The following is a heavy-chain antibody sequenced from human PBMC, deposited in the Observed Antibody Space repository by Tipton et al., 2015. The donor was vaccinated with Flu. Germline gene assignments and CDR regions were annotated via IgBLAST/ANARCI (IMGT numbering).Heavy chain of an antibody. CDR3: ASLGMCSAG. CDR2: IYYSGST. Sequence: LRLSCTVSGCSISSYYWSWIRQPPGQGLEWIGYIYYSGSTNYNPSLKSRVTISVATSKNQFSLKLSSVTAADTAVYYCASLGMCSAGWDQGTLVTVSS. J-gene: IGHJ4*02. V-gene: IGHV4-59*12. CDR1: GCSISSYY. D-gene: IGHD2-15*01.